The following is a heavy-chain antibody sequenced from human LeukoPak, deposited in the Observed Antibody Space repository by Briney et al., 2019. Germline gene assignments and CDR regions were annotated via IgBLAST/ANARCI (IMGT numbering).Heavy chain of an antibody. J-gene: IGHJ4*02. CDR3: ARMFSGTYGGIDY. D-gene: IGHD1-26*01. V-gene: IGHV4-4*07. Sequence: SETLSLTCTVSGGSISSYYWSWIRQPAGKGLGWIGRIYSSGSTNFNPSLRSRVTMSVDSSKNQFSLKLSSVTAADTAIYYCARMFSGTYGGIDYWGQGTLVTVSS. CDR2: IYSSGST. CDR1: GGSISSYY.